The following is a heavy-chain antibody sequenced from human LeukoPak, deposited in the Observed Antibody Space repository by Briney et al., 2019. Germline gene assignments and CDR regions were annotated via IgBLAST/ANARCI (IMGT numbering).Heavy chain of an antibody. CDR3: ARGLLFSWFDP. CDR2: IYYSGST. J-gene: IGHJ5*02. Sequence: SQTLSPTCTVSGGSISSGGYYWSWIRQHPGKGLEWIGYIYYSGSTYYNPSLKSRVTMSVDTSKNQFSLKLSSVTAADTAVYYCARGLLFSWFDPWGQGTLVTVSS. CDR1: GGSISSGGYY. D-gene: IGHD2-21*02. V-gene: IGHV4-31*03.